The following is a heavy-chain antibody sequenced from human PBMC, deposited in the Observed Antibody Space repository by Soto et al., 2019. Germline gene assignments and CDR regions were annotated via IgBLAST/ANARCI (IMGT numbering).Heavy chain of an antibody. V-gene: IGHV1-69*13. CDR1: GVTFSSYA. CDR2: IIPIFGTA. CDR3: AREGFNYYDSSGYKKNWFDP. Sequence: GSSVKVSCKASGVTFSSYAISWVRQAPGQGLEWMGGIIPIFGTANYAQKFQGRVTITADESTSTAYMELSSLRSEDTAVYYCAREGFNYYDSSGYKKNWFDPWGQGTLVTVSS. D-gene: IGHD3-22*01. J-gene: IGHJ5*02.